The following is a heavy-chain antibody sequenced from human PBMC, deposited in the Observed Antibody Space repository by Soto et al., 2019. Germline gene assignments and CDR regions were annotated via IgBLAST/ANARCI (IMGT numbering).Heavy chain of an antibody. D-gene: IGHD2-21*02. CDR3: ARDSAYCGGDCYSGWFDP. V-gene: IGHV4-31*03. CDR1: GGSIGSGGYY. Sequence: PSETLSLTCTVSGGSIGSGGYYWSWIRQHPGKGLEWIGYIYYSGSTYYNPSLKSRVTISVDTSKNQFSLKLSSVTAADTAVYYCARDSAYCGGDCYSGWFDPWGQGTLVTVSS. J-gene: IGHJ5*02. CDR2: IYYSGST.